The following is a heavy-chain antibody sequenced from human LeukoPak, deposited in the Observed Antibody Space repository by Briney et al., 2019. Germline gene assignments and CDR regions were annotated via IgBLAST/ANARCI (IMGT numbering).Heavy chain of an antibody. V-gene: IGHV4-34*01. CDR3: ARGSRIYCSSTSCYSPRFDP. CDR1: GGSFSGYY. D-gene: IGHD2-2*01. CDR2: INHSGST. J-gene: IGHJ5*02. Sequence: PSETLSLTCAVYGGSFSGYYWSWIRQPPGKGLEWIGEINHSGSTNYNPSLKSRVTISVDTSKNQFPLKLSSVTAADTAVYYCARGSRIYCSSTSCYSPRFDPWGQGTLVTVSS.